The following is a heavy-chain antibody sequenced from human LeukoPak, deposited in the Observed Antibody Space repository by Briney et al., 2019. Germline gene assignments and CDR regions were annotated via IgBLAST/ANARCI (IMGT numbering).Heavy chain of an antibody. J-gene: IGHJ6*03. CDR1: GFTFSSYG. D-gene: IGHD4-23*01. V-gene: IGHV3-30*02. CDR3: AKGGNWGPRGYYYYMDV. Sequence: GGSLRLSCAASGFTFSSYGMHWVRQAPGKGLEWVAFIRYDGSNKYYADSVKGRFTISRDNSKNTLYLQMNSLRAEDTAVYYCAKGGNWGPRGYYYYMDVWGKGTTVTVSS. CDR2: IRYDGSNK.